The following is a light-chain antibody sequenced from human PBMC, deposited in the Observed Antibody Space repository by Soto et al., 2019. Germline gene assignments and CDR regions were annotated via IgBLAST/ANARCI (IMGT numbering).Light chain of an antibody. J-gene: IGKJ4*01. CDR2: GAY. V-gene: IGKV3-20*01. CDR1: QSVSNSY. CDR3: QQYGTSHA. Sequence: EIVLTQSPGTLSLSPGDRATLSCRASQSVSNSYVAWYQQRPGQAPRLLIYGAYSRAAGIPDRFSGSGSGTDFTLASSRLEPEDFAVYYCQQYGTSHAFGGGTRVEI.